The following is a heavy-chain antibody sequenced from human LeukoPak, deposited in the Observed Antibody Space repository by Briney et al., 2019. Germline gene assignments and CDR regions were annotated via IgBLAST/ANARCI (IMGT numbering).Heavy chain of an antibody. V-gene: IGHV1-18*01. CDR2: ISAYNGNT. CDR1: GYTFTSYG. Sequence: ASVKVSCKASGYTFTSYGISWVRQAPGQGLEWMGWISAYNGNTNYAQKFQGRVTMTTDTSTSTAYMELRRLRSDDTAVYYCARDAVAGSSPWFDPWGQGTLVTVSS. CDR3: ARDAVAGSSPWFDP. J-gene: IGHJ5*02. D-gene: IGHD6-19*01.